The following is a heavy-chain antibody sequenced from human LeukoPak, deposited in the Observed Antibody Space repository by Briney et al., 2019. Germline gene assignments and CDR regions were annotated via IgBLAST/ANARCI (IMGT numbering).Heavy chain of an antibody. D-gene: IGHD3-22*01. V-gene: IGHV4-59*01. J-gene: IGHJ4*02. CDR1: GGSISNYY. Sequence: TSETLSLTCTVSGGSISNYYWSWIRQPPGKGLEWIGYIYSSGSTNYNPSLKSRVTISVDTSKIQFSLKLSSVTAADTAVYYCARVSYDSSGYQFDYWGQGTLVTVSS. CDR2: IYSSGST. CDR3: ARVSYDSSGYQFDY.